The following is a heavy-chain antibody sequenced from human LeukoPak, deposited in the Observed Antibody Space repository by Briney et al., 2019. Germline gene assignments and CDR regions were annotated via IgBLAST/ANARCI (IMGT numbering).Heavy chain of an antibody. CDR1: GFSFSTYV. Sequence: GGTLRLSCAASGFSFSTYVMNWVRQAPGKGLEWVSSIGNTRSYIFYADSVKGRFTISRDNARNSLYLQMNSLRAEDTAVYYCARDIVVVPAAIVNAFDLWGQGTMVTVSS. J-gene: IGHJ3*01. D-gene: IGHD2-2*02. CDR3: ARDIVVVPAAIVNAFDL. V-gene: IGHV3-21*01. CDR2: IGNTRSYI.